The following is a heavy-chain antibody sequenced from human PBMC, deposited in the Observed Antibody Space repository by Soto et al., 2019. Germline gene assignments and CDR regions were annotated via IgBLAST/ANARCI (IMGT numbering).Heavy chain of an antibody. CDR3: AGVATIGSYGYYYCGMDV. CDR1: GGTFSSYA. V-gene: IGHV1-69*12. CDR2: IIPIFGTA. Sequence: QVQLVQSGAEVKKPGSSVKVSCKASGGTFSSYAISWVRQAPGQGLEWMGGIIPIFGTANYAQKFQGRVTITADESTSTAYMELSSLRSEDTAVYYCAGVATIGSYGYYYCGMDVWGQGTTVTVSS. D-gene: IGHD5-12*01. J-gene: IGHJ6*02.